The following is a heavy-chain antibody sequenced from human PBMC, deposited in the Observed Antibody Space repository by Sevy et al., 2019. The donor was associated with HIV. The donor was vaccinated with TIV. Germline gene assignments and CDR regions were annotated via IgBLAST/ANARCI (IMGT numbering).Heavy chain of an antibody. CDR3: ARAGGYGSCYFTY. V-gene: IGHV3-33*01. J-gene: IGHJ4*02. CDR2: IWYDGSNK. CDR1: GFTLSSYG. D-gene: IGHD2-2*03. Sequence: GGSLRLSCAASGFTLSSYGMHWVRQAPGKGLEWVAVIWYDGSNKYYADSVKGRFTISRGNSKNTLYLQMNSLRAEETAVYYSARAGGYGSCYFTYWGLGTLVTVSS.